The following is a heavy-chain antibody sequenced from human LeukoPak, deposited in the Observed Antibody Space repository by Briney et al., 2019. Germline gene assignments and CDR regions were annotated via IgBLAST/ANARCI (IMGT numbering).Heavy chain of an antibody. D-gene: IGHD5-12*01. CDR1: GGSISSGGYY. V-gene: IGHV4-31*03. Sequence: SETLSLTCSVSGGSISSGGYYWSWIRQHPGNLEWIGYIYYSGSTYYNPSLKSRVTISIDTSKNQFSLKLRSVTAADTAMYYCASTSVGYYAFDIWGQGTMVTVSS. CDR3: ASTSVGYYAFDI. J-gene: IGHJ3*02. CDR2: IYYSGST.